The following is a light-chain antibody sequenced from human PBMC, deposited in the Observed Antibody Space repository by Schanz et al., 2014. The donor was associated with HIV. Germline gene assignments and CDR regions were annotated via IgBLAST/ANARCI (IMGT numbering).Light chain of an antibody. CDR2: EGT. V-gene: IGLV2-23*03. J-gene: IGLJ2*01. CDR3: SSYAGTTTFVV. CDR1: SSNVGGYDY. Sequence: QSALTQPASVSGSPGQSITISCTGTSSNVGGYDYVSWYQQHPGKAPKLIIYEGTKRPSGVSDRFSGSKSGNTASLTISGLQTEDEADYYCSSYAGTTTFVVFGGGTKLTV.